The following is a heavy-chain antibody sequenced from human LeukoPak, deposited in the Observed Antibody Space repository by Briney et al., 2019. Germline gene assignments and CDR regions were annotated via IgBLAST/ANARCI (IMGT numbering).Heavy chain of an antibody. CDR2: ISAYNGNT. CDR1: GYTFTSYG. Sequence: ASVKVSCKASGYTFTSYGISWVRQAPGQGLEWMGWISAYNGNTNYAQKLQGRVTMTTDTSTSTAYMELRSLRSDDTAVYYCAKASAGFGYYYYMDVWGKGTTVTVSS. J-gene: IGHJ6*03. D-gene: IGHD3-10*01. CDR3: AKASAGFGYYYYMDV. V-gene: IGHV1-18*01.